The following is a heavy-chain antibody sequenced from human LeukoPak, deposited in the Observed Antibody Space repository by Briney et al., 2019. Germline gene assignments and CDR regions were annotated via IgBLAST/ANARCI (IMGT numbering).Heavy chain of an antibody. D-gene: IGHD2-21*01. CDR1: GFTFRHYD. CDR3: MKLPTMIIVIDTVFEY. Sequence: GETLRLSCVASGFTFRHYDMSWVRQVPGKGLEWVSSINTSGGSTYYADSLQGRFTISRDNSKNTLHLQMNNVRAEDTALYYCMKLPTMIIVIDTVFEYWGQGAQVTVSS. V-gene: IGHV3-23*01. J-gene: IGHJ4*02. CDR2: INTSGGST.